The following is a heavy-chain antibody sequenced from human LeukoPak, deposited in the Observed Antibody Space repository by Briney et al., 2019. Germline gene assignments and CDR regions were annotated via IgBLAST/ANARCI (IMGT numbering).Heavy chain of an antibody. J-gene: IGHJ5*02. CDR3: ARHTQNCLEP. CDR1: GGSISSSSYY. Sequence: SETLSLTCTVAGGSISSSSYYWGWIRQPPGKGLEWIGRIYYSVSTYYNPSRKSRVTISVDTSKNQFSMKLTSVTAADTAVYYCARHTQNCLEPWGQGTLVTVSS. V-gene: IGHV4-39*01. CDR2: IYYSVST.